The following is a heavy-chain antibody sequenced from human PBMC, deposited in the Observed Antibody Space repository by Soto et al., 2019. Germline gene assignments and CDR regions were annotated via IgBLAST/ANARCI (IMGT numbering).Heavy chain of an antibody. CDR2: ISPKSGDT. Sequence: ASVKVSCKASGYSFIDYYMHWVRQAPGQGFEWMGRISPKSGDTNYAQKFEGRVTMTWDTSLNTAYMELSSLISGDTAVYYCARPPGYISDWYYFDLWGQGTLVTVSS. V-gene: IGHV1-2*02. J-gene: IGHJ4*02. CDR1: GYSFIDYY. D-gene: IGHD3-9*01. CDR3: ARPPGYISDWYYFDL.